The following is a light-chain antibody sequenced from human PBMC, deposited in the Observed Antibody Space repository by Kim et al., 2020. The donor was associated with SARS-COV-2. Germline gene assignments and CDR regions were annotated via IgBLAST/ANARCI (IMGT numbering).Light chain of an antibody. CDR3: SSYAGGNTVV. Sequence: GTSATTSCTGTNNDIGYYDFVSWYQQHPGRAPKLLIYEVTRRPSGVPNRFSGSKSGNTASLTVAGLQPEDEADYYCSSYAGGNTVVFGGGTQLTVL. CDR1: NNDIGYYDF. J-gene: IGLJ2*01. CDR2: EVT. V-gene: IGLV2-8*01.